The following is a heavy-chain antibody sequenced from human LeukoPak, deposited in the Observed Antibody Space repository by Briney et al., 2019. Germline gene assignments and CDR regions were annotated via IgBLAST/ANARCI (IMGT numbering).Heavy chain of an antibody. CDR3: AKSLHEAGFDY. Sequence: GGSLRLSCAVSGFTFDDYAMHWVRQAAGKGLGWVSGISWNSGSIGYADSVKGRFTISRDNAKNSLYLQMNSLRAEDTALYYCAKSLHEAGFDYWGQGTLVTVSS. V-gene: IGHV3-9*01. CDR2: ISWNSGSI. CDR1: GFTFDDYA. J-gene: IGHJ4*02.